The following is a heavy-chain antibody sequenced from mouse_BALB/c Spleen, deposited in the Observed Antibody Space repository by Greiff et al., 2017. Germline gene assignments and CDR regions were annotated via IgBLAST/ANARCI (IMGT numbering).Heavy chain of an antibody. CDR3: AREATVYAMDD. CDR1: GFSLTGYG. CDR2: IWGDGST. J-gene: IGHJ4*01. Sequence: QVQLKESGPGLVAPSQSLSITCTVSGFSLTGYGVNWVRQPPGKGLEWLGMIWGDGSTDYKSALKSRLSISKDNSKSQVFLKMNSLQTDDTARYYCAREATVYAMDDWGQGTSVTVSS. V-gene: IGHV2-6-7*01. D-gene: IGHD1-1*01.